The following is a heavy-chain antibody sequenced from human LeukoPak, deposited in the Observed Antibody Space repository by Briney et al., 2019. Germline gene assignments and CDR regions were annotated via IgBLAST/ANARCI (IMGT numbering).Heavy chain of an antibody. V-gene: IGHV1-8*01. CDR1: GYTFTSYD. J-gene: IGHJ3*02. CDR3: ARGRWGDIVVVVAATFGAFDI. CDR2: MNPNRGNT. Sequence: ASVKVSCKASGYTFTSYDINWVRQATGQGLEWMGWMNPNRGNTAYAQKFQGRVTMTRNTSISTAYMELSSLRSEDTAVYYCARGRWGDIVVVVAATFGAFDIWGQGTMVTVSS. D-gene: IGHD2-15*01.